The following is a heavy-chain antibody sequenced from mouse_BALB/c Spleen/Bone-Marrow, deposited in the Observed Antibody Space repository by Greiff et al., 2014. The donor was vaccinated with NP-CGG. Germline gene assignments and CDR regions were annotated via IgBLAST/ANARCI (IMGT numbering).Heavy chain of an antibody. CDR2: ISSGGSYT. J-gene: IGHJ2*01. V-gene: IGHV5-6*01. D-gene: IGHD2-10*02. CDR1: GFTFSSYG. CDR3: ARQYGNYWDYFDY. Sequence: VQLQQSGGDLVKPGGSLKLSCAASGFTFSSYGMSWVRQTPDKRLEWVATISSGGSYTYYPDSVKGRFTISRDNAKNTPYLQMSSLKSEDTAMYYCARQYGNYWDYFDYWGQGTTLTVSS.